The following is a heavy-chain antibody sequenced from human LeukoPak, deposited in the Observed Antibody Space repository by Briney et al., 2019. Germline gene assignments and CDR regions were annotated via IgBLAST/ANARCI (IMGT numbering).Heavy chain of an antibody. Sequence: SETLSLTCTVSGGSISSYYWSWIRQPPEKGLEWIGYIYYTGDTNSNPSLKSRVTISVDTSKNQFSLKVTSVTAADTAVYYCAGHTYARPFDFWGQGTLVTVSS. CDR3: AGHTYARPFDF. J-gene: IGHJ4*02. CDR1: GGSISSYY. V-gene: IGHV4-59*08. CDR2: IYYTGDT. D-gene: IGHD2-2*01.